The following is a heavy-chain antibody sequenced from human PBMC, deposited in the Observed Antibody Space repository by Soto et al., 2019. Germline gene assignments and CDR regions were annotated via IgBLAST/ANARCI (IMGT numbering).Heavy chain of an antibody. J-gene: IGHJ4*02. V-gene: IGHV3-23*01. CDR3: AKDRQYPRDYFHY. Sequence: PGGSLRLSCAASGFTFTNYAMNWVRQAPGRGLECVSGISGSGGSTYYADSVKGRFTISRDISRNTVFLQMDSLRAEDTAVYYCAKDRQYPRDYFHYWGQGTLVTVSS. D-gene: IGHD4-4*01. CDR2: ISGSGGST. CDR1: GFTFTNYA.